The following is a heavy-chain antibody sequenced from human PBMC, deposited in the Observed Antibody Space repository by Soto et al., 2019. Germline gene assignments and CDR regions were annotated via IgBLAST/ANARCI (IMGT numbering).Heavy chain of an antibody. Sequence: EVQLVESGGGVVQPGGSLRLSCAASGFTFSSYWMHWVRQATGMGLVWVSRFNSDGISRSYADSVKGRFTISRDNAKNTLYLQRNSLRGEDTAVYYCARDHGVGQWQVYYYYGMDVRCHGTTVTVS. J-gene: IGHJ6*02. D-gene: IGHD6-19*01. CDR2: FNSDGISR. CDR3: ARDHGVGQWQVYYYYGMDV. V-gene: IGHV3-74*01. CDR1: GFTFSSYW.